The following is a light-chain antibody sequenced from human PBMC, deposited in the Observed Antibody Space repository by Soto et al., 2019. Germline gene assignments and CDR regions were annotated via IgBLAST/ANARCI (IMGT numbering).Light chain of an antibody. CDR1: SSDVGGYNF. CDR3: SSYTSSSTYV. Sequence: ALTQPASVSGSPGQSITISCTGTSSDVGGYNFVSWYQQHPGKAPKLMIYDVSNRPSGASNRFSGSKSGSTASLTIYGLQAEDEADYYCSSYTSSSTYVFGTGTKVTVL. J-gene: IGLJ1*01. CDR2: DVS. V-gene: IGLV2-14*01.